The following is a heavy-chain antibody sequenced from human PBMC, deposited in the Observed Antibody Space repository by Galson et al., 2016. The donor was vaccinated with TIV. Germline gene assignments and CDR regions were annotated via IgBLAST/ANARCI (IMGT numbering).Heavy chain of an antibody. V-gene: IGHV4-31*03. J-gene: IGHJ5*02. D-gene: IGHD3-22*01. CDR2: VYYTGTS. CDR1: GDSVSNAAYC. CDR3: ARQKTRANDYYDSRRYFFVCFDL. Sequence: TLSLTCSVSGDSVSNAAYCWTWIRQLPGKGLEWIGNVYYTGTSYYNPSLKSRITMSIDTSKNQFSLKLTSVTAAYSALYFCARQKTRANDYYDSRRYFFVCFDLWGQGTLVTVSS.